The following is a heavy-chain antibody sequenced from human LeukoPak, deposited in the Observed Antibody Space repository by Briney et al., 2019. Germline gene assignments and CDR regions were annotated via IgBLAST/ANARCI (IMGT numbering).Heavy chain of an antibody. Sequence: KTGGSLRLSCAASGFTFSNYAMSWVRQAPGRGLEWVATIGDSGGNTYYADSVKGRFTISRDNSKSTLHLQMNSLRAEDTAVYYCAKDRRYSNDAFDVWGQGTMVTVSS. D-gene: IGHD6-13*01. V-gene: IGHV3-23*01. CDR3: AKDRRYSNDAFDV. J-gene: IGHJ3*01. CDR2: IGDSGGNT. CDR1: GFTFSNYA.